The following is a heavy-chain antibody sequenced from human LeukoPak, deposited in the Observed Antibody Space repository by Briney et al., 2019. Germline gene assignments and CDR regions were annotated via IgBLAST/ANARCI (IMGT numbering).Heavy chain of an antibody. CDR3: ARVGYTAMGYDDY. CDR2: INSDGSST. D-gene: IGHD5-18*01. Sequence: GGSLRLSCAASGFTFSSYCMHWVRQAPGKGLVWVSRINSDGSSTSYADSVKGRFTISRDNAKDTLYLQMNSLRAEDTAVYYCARVGYTAMGYDDYWGQGTLVTVSS. V-gene: IGHV3-74*01. CDR1: GFTFSSYC. J-gene: IGHJ4*02.